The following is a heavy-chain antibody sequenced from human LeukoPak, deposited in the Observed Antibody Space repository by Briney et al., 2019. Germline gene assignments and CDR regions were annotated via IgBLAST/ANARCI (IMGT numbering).Heavy chain of an antibody. D-gene: IGHD3-22*01. V-gene: IGHV4-59*01. Sequence: SSETLSLTCTVSGGSFSTYYWSWLRQPPGKGLEWFGYIYSSGSTNYNNSLKSRVTISVDTSKNQFSLKLSSVTAADTAVYYCGRGGYYDSSGRHYYFDYWGQGTLVTVSS. CDR3: GRGGYYDSSGRHYYFDY. CDR2: IYSSGST. CDR1: GGSFSTYY. J-gene: IGHJ4*02.